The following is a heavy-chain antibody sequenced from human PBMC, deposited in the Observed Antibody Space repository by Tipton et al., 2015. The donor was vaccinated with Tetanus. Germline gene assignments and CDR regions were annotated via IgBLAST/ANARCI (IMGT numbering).Heavy chain of an antibody. J-gene: IGHJ4*02. CDR3: AREGAYYYYDSSGYLDY. CDR2: IYYSGST. Sequence: TLSLTCTVSGGSISSYYWSWIRQPPGKGLEWIGYIYYSGSTNYNPSLKSRVTISVDTSKNQFSLKLSSVTAADTAVYYCAREGAYYYYDSSGYLDYWGQGTLVTVSS. V-gene: IGHV4-59*01. CDR1: GGSISSYY. D-gene: IGHD3-22*01.